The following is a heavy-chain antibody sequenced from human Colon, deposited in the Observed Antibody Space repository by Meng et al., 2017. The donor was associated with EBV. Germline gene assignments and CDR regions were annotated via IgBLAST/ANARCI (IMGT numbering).Heavy chain of an antibody. Sequence: QVQLQESGSGLLRPSQTLSLTCAVSGDSITSGDYSWPWIRQPPGKGLEWIGYIYHGVNIYYTPSLRRRVTISVDKSRNQFSLKLTSVSAADTAVYYCVRDTRRGGGWFDPWGQGTLVTVSS. V-gene: IGHV4-30-2*01. CDR3: VRDTRRGGGWFDP. CDR1: GDSITSGDYS. D-gene: IGHD3-10*01. J-gene: IGHJ5*02. CDR2: IYHGVNI.